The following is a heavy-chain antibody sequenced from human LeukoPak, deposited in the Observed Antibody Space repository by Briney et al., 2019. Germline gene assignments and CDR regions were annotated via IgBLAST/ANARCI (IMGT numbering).Heavy chain of an antibody. CDR2: IYHNGNT. D-gene: IGHD3-22*01. J-gene: IGHJ4*02. CDR1: GYSISSAYS. V-gene: IGHV4-38-2*02. CDR3: ASYKTYYDSSGNPFDY. Sequence: SETLSLTXTVFGYSISSAYSWGWIRQPPGKGLEWIGSIYHNGNTYYNSSLKSRVTISVDTSENQFSLKLSSVTAADTAVYYCASYKTYYDSSGNPFDYWGQGTLVTVSS.